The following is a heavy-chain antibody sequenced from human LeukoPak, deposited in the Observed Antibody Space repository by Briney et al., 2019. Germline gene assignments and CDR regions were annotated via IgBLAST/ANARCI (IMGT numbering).Heavy chain of an antibody. D-gene: IGHD2-2*01. CDR3: ARDPLLTIVVVPAAKQFRPGTLDY. Sequence: HVASVKVSCKASGYTFTGYYMHWVRQAPGQGLEWMGWISAYNGNTNYAQKLQGRVTMTTDTSTSTAYMELRSLRSDDTAVYYCARDPLLTIVVVPAAKQFRPGTLDYWGQGTLVTVSS. CDR2: ISAYNGNT. V-gene: IGHV1-18*04. CDR1: GYTFTGYY. J-gene: IGHJ4*02.